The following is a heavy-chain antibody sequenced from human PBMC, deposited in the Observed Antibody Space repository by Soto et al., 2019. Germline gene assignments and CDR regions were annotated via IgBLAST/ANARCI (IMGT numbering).Heavy chain of an antibody. D-gene: IGHD5-12*01. CDR1: GFTFSSYS. J-gene: IGHJ4*02. V-gene: IGHV3-21*01. Sequence: EVQLVESGGGLVKPGGSLRLSCAASGFTFSSYSMNWVRQAPGKGLEWVSSISSSSSYIYYADSVKGRFTISRDNAKKSLYLQMNSLRAEDTAVYYCARANVDMPDYWGQGTLVTVSS. CDR3: ARANVDMPDY. CDR2: ISSSSSYI.